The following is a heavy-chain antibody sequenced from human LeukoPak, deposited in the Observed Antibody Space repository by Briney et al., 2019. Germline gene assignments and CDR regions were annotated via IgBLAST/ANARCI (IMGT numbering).Heavy chain of an antibody. D-gene: IGHD3-10*01. CDR1: GGSISSSSDY. Sequence: AETLSLTCTVSGGSISSSSDYGGWIHQPPGEGLEWIGSIYYSGSTYYNPALKSRVTISVATSKNQSSLKLSPVPAAATAVYSCPRQTGYYYGSGSKPHNWFDPWGQGTLVIVSS. J-gene: IGHJ5*02. CDR2: IYYSGST. V-gene: IGHV4-39*01. CDR3: PRQTGYYYGSGSKPHNWFDP.